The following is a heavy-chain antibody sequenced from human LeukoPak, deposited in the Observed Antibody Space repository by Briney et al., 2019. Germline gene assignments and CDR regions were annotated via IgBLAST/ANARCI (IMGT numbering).Heavy chain of an antibody. V-gene: IGHV3-23*01. CDR2: ISGSDDST. J-gene: IGHJ4*02. D-gene: IGHD2-2*01. CDR1: GFTFSDYA. CDR3: AKEGCTRTSCYSNC. Sequence: GGSLRLSCAASGFTFSDYAMSWVRRAPGKGLEWVSAISGSDDSTYYTDSVKGRFTISRDNSKNTLYLQMNNLRVEDTAVYYCAKEGCTRTSCYSNCWGQGTLVTVSS.